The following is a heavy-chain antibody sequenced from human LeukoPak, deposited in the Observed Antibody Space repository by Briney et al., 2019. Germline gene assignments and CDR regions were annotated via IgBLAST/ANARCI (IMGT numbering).Heavy chain of an antibody. CDR2: IYYSGST. V-gene: IGHV4-39*01. Sequence: SETLSLTCTVSGDSISSSSYYWGWIRQPPGKGLEWIGSIYYSGSTYYNPSLKSRVTISVDTSKNQFSLKLSSVTAADTAVYYCAGHSRSYGLDYWGQGTLVTVSS. D-gene: IGHD5-18*01. CDR1: GDSISSSSYY. J-gene: IGHJ4*02. CDR3: AGHSRSYGLDY.